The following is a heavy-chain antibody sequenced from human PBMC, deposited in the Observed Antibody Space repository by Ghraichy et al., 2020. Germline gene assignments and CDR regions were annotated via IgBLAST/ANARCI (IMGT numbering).Heavy chain of an antibody. J-gene: IGHJ6*02. CDR2: IYYSGST. CDR1: GGSISSSSYY. CDR3: ARISYSSSSSAYYYYGMDV. V-gene: IGHV4-39*01. Sequence: SETLSLTCTVSGGSISSSSYYWGWIRQPPGKGLEWIGSIYYSGSTYYNPSLKSRVTISVDTSKNQFSLKLSSVTAADTAVYYCARISYSSSSSAYYYYGMDVWGQGTTVTVSS. D-gene: IGHD6-6*01.